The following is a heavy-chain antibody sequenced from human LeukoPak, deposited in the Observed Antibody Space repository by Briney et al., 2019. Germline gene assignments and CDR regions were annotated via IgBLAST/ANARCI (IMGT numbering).Heavy chain of an antibody. J-gene: IGHJ4*02. Sequence: GGSLRLSCAASGFTFSSYGMHWVRQAPGKGLEWVAVIWYDGSNKYYADSVKGRFTISRDNSKNTLYLQMNSLRAEDTALYYCAKGDCVSTSCPFDYWGQGSLVTVSS. V-gene: IGHV3-33*06. CDR2: IWYDGSNK. CDR1: GFTFSSYG. CDR3: AKGDCVSTSCPFDY. D-gene: IGHD2-2*01.